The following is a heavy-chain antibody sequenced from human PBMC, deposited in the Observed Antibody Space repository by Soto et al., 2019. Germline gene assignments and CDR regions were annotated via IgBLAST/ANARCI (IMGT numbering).Heavy chain of an antibody. CDR1: GGTLSSYT. CDR3: ARDKGYCSGASCPDFDY. J-gene: IGHJ4*02. CDR2: IIPNLGIT. Sequence: QVQLVQSGAEVKKPGSSVKVSCKASGGTLSSYTFSWVRQAPGQGLEWMGRIIPNLGITNYAQKFQGRITIMVDKSTSTAYMERSSLRSEDTAVYYCARDKGYCSGASCPDFDYWGQGTLVTVSS. V-gene: IGHV1-69*08. D-gene: IGHD2-15*01.